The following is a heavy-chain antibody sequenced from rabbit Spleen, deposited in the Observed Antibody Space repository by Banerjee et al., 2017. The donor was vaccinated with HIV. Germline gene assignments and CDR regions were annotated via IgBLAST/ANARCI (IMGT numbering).Heavy chain of an antibody. CDR3: ARGANYVDWGLDL. V-gene: IGHV1S40*01. J-gene: IGHJ4*01. D-gene: IGHD2-1*01. Sequence: QSLEESGGDLVKPGASLTLTCTASGFSFSSSDYMYWVRQAPGKGLEWIACIYTGSSGSTAYASWVNGRFTISKTSSTTVTLQMTSLTAADTATYFCARGANYVDWGLDLWGPGTLVTVS. CDR2: IYTGSSGST. CDR1: GFSFSSSDY.